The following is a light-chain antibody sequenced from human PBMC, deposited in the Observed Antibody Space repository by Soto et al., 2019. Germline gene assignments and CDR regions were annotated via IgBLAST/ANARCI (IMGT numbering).Light chain of an antibody. CDR2: AAS. CDR3: QQTYRTPLT. Sequence: DIQMTQSPSSLSASVGDSVTVTCRASQSIRGYLNWYQQKPGEAPKLLIYAASSLHSGVPSRFSGSGSGTDFTLTISSLHPEDFATYSCQQTYRTPLTFGGGTKVEIK. V-gene: IGKV1-39*01. J-gene: IGKJ4*01. CDR1: QSIRGY.